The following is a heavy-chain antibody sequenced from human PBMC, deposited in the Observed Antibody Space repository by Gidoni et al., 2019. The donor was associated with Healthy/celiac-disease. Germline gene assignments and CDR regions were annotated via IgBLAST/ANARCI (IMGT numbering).Heavy chain of an antibody. Sequence: QVQLVQSGAEVKKPGASVKVSCKASGYTFTGYYMHWVRQAPGQGLEWMGWSNPNSGGTNDAQKFQGRVTMTRDTSISTAYMELSRLRSDDTAGYDCARVMSIPAPVLAYWGQGTLVTVSS. CDR2: SNPNSGGT. J-gene: IGHJ4*02. CDR3: ARVMSIPAPVLAY. V-gene: IGHV1-2*02. CDR1: GYTFTGYY. D-gene: IGHD6-6*01.